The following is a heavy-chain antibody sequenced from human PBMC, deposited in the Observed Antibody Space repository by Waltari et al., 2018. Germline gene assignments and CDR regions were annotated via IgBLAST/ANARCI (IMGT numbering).Heavy chain of an antibody. CDR3: ATSYYDYIWGSYGPLV. Sequence: QVQLQQWGAGLLKPSETLSLTCAVYGGSFSGYYWSWICQPPGKGLEWIGEINHSGSTNYNPSLKSRVTISVDTSKNQFSLKLSSVTAADTAVYYCATSYYDYIWGSYGPLVWGQGTLVTVSS. V-gene: IGHV4-34*01. CDR2: INHSGST. D-gene: IGHD3-16*01. CDR1: GGSFSGYY. J-gene: IGHJ4*02.